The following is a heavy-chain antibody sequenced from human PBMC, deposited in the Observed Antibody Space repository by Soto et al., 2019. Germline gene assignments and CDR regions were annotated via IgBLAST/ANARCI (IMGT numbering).Heavy chain of an antibody. CDR1: GFTFSSYA. Sequence: GGSLRLSCAASGFTFSSYAMSWVRQAPGKGLEWVSAISGSGGSTYYADSVKGRFTISRDNSKNTLYLQMNSLRAEDTAVYCCAKDWGSSSSGADYYYGMDVWGQGTTVTVSS. V-gene: IGHV3-23*01. CDR3: AKDWGSSSSGADYYYGMDV. D-gene: IGHD6-6*01. J-gene: IGHJ6*02. CDR2: ISGSGGST.